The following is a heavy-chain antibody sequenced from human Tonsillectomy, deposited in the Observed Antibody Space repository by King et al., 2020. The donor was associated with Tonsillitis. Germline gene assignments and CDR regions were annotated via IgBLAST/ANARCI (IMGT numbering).Heavy chain of an antibody. CDR1: GYSFTSYW. Sequence: VQLVESGAEVKKPGESLKISCKGSGYSFTSYWIGWVRQMPGKGLEWMGIIYPGDSDTRYSPSFQGQVTISADKSNSTAYLQWSSLKASDTAMYYCARPGYSGYGDVLYFDYWGQGTLVTVSS. V-gene: IGHV5-51*01. CDR3: ARPGYSGYGDVLYFDY. J-gene: IGHJ4*02. D-gene: IGHD5-12*01. CDR2: IYPGDSDT.